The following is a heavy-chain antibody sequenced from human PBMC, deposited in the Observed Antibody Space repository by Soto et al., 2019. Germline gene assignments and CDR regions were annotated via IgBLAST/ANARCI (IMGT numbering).Heavy chain of an antibody. CDR3: ARSSGWYPYYYYGMDV. CDR1: GGSISSSSYY. Sequence: SETLSLTCTVSGGSISSSSYYWGWIRQPPGKGLEWIGSIYYSGSTYYNPSLKSRVTISVDTSKNQFSLKLSSVTAADTAVYYCARSSGWYPYYYYGMDVWGQGTTVTVSS. V-gene: IGHV4-39*01. CDR2: IYYSGST. D-gene: IGHD6-19*01. J-gene: IGHJ6*02.